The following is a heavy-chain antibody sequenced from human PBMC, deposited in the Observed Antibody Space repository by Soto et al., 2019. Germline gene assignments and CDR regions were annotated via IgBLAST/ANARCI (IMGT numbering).Heavy chain of an antibody. D-gene: IGHD6-13*01. CDR2: IIPIFGTA. CDR1: GGTFSSYA. Sequence: ASVKVSCKASGGTFSSYAISWVRQAPGQGLEWMGGIIPIFGTANYAQKFQGRVTITADESTSTAYMELSSLRSEDTAVYYCARTSIAAASPNYYYYYGMDVWGQGTTVTVSS. V-gene: IGHV1-69*13. CDR3: ARTSIAAASPNYYYYYGMDV. J-gene: IGHJ6*02.